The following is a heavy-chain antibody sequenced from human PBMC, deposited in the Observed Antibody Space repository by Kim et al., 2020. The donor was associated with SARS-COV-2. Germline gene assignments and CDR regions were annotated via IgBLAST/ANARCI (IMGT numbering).Heavy chain of an antibody. Sequence: TIYYADSLRGRFSISRDNAKNSLYLQMNGLRDEDTATNYCARGSGRGFDIWGQGTMVTVSS. V-gene: IGHV3-48*02. D-gene: IGHD1-26*01. CDR2: TI. CDR3: ARGSGRGFDI. J-gene: IGHJ3*02.